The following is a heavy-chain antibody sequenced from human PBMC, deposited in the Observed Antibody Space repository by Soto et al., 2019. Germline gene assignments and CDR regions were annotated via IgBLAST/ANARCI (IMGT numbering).Heavy chain of an antibody. CDR3: STGGYYLDY. V-gene: IGHV3-15*07. CDR1: GFIFSNAW. J-gene: IGHJ4*02. CDR2: IKSKPAGGTI. Sequence: GGSLRLSCVGSGFIFSNAWMNWVRLAPGKGLEWVARIKSKPAGGTIDYAAPVKARFTISRDDSKNTVYLQMNSLKSDDTAVYYCSTGGYYLDYWGQGTLVTVSS.